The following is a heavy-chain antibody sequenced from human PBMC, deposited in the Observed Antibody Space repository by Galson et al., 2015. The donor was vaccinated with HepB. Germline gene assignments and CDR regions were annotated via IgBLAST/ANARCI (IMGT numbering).Heavy chain of an antibody. CDR3: ARAQGYFEY. CDR1: EFTFGTYA. Sequence: SLRLSCAASEFTFGTYAMSWVRQAPGKGLEWVSTISGGGSSTDYADSVKGRFTISRDNSKNTLYLQMNSLRAEDTAVYYCARAQGYFEYWGQGTLVSVSS. CDR2: ISGGGSST. J-gene: IGHJ4*02. V-gene: IGHV3-23*01.